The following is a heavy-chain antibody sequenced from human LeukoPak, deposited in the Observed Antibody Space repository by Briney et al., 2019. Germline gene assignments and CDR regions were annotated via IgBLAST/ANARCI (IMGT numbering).Heavy chain of an antibody. Sequence: ASVKVSCKASGYTFTSYGISWVRQAPGQGLEWMGWISAYNGNTNYAQKLQGRVTMTTDTSTSTAYMELGSPISDDTAVYYCARVLAGSGSYYAYYYYYYMDVWGKGTTVTISS. V-gene: IGHV1-18*01. CDR3: ARVLAGSGSYYAYYYYYYMDV. D-gene: IGHD3-10*01. CDR1: GYTFTSYG. CDR2: ISAYNGNT. J-gene: IGHJ6*03.